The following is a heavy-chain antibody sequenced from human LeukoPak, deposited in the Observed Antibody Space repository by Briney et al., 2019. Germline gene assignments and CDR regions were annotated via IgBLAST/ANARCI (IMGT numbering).Heavy chain of an antibody. CDR2: ISAYNGNT. D-gene: IGHD3-10*01. CDR3: ARPSGGTRTDYFDY. Sequence: ASVKVSCKASGYTFTNYGISWMRQAPGQGGEGMGWISAYNGNTNYAQKLQGRVTMTTETYTRTAYMELRSLRSDDTAVYYCARPSGGTRTDYFDYWGQGTLVTVSS. CDR1: GYTFTNYG. J-gene: IGHJ4*02. V-gene: IGHV1-18*01.